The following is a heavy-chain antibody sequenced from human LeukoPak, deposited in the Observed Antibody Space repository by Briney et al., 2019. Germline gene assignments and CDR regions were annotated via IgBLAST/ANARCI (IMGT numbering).Heavy chain of an antibody. V-gene: IGHV3-11*04. Sequence: GGSLRLSCATSGFNFNDYYMTWIRQAPGKGLEWLSFITSGGTTTSYADSVRGRFTISRDNANKLLFLQMDSLRADDTANYYCATLRIGFDSWGQGTLVTVAS. J-gene: IGHJ5*01. D-gene: IGHD2-21*01. CDR1: GFNFNDYY. CDR3: ATLRIGFDS. CDR2: ITSGGTTT.